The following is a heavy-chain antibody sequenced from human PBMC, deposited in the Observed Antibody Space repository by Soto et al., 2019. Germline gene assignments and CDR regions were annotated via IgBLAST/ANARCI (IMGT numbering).Heavy chain of an antibody. Sequence: SETLSLTCTVSGGSMSSYYWTWIRQPAGKGLEWIRRVYSSGGTHYNPSLKSRVTISIDTSKNQFSLRLLSVTDADTAVYFCARGQRFCDWFDPWGQGTLVTVSS. J-gene: IGHJ5*02. D-gene: IGHD3-3*01. CDR3: ARGQRFCDWFDP. CDR1: GGSMSSYY. V-gene: IGHV4-4*07. CDR2: VYSSGGT.